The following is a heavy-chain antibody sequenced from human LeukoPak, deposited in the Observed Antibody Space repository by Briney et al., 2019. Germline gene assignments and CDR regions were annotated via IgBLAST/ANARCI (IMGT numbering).Heavy chain of an antibody. J-gene: IGHJ4*02. CDR3: ARSSWHDY. CDR2: IKQDGSEK. V-gene: IGHV3-7*01. D-gene: IGHD6-13*01. Sequence: GGSLRLSCAASGFTFGSYWMSWVRQAPGKGLEWVANIKQDGSEKYYVDSVKGRFTISRDNAKNSLYLQMNSLRAEDTTVYYCARSSWHDYWGQGTLVTVSS. CDR1: GFTFGSYW.